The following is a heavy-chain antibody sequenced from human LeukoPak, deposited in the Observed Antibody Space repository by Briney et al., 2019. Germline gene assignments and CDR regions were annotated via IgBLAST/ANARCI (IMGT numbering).Heavy chain of an antibody. Sequence: PGESLKISCKGSGYSFTSYWIGWVRQMPGKGLEWMGIIYPGDSDTRYSPSFQGQVTISADKSISTAYLQWSSLKASDTAMYYCARQHTRGYSYGYADYWGQGTLVTVSS. CDR3: ARQHTRGYSYGYADY. D-gene: IGHD5-18*01. J-gene: IGHJ4*02. V-gene: IGHV5-51*01. CDR1: GYSFTSYW. CDR2: IYPGDSDT.